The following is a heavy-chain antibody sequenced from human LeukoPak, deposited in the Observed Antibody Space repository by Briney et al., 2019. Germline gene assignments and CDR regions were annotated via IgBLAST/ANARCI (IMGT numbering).Heavy chain of an antibody. CDR2: IYTSGST. Sequence: SETLSLTCTVSGGSISSYYWSWIRQPAGKGLEWIGRIYTSGSTNYNPSLKSRVTMSADTSKNQFSLKLSSVTAADTAVYYCAKTYYYDSSGYYSSVYAFDIWGQGTMVTVSS. D-gene: IGHD3-22*01. J-gene: IGHJ3*02. CDR3: AKTYYYDSSGYYSSVYAFDI. V-gene: IGHV4-4*07. CDR1: GGSISSYY.